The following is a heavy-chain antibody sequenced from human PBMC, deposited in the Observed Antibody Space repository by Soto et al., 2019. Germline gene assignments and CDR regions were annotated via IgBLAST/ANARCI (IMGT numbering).Heavy chain of an antibody. CDR1: GGTFSSYT. CDR2: ILPILGIA. V-gene: IGHV1-69*02. D-gene: IGHD2-2*02. CDR3: AIEYCRSTSCYRDY. J-gene: IGHJ4*02. Sequence: QVQLVQSGAEVKKPGSSVKVSCKASGGTFSSYTISWVRQAPGQGLEWMGRILPILGIANYAQKFQGTVTITADKSTSTAYLELSSLRSDDRAVYYCAIEYCRSTSCYRDYWGQGTLITVSS.